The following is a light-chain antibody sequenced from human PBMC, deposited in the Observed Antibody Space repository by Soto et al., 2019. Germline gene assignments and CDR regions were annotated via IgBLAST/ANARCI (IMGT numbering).Light chain of an antibody. Sequence: DIQLTQSPPFLSASVGDRVTVTCRASQTINNYLAWYQQKPGKAPNLLIYAASTLQSGVPSRFSGSGSVTDFTLTISSLQPEDVATYYCQKYNSAPPTFGQGTKVDIK. V-gene: IGKV1-27*01. CDR3: QKYNSAPPT. CDR2: AAS. J-gene: IGKJ1*01. CDR1: QTINNY.